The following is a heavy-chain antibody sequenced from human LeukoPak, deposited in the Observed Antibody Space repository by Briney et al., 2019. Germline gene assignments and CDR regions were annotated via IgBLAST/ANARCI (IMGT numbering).Heavy chain of an antibody. CDR3: ARDXPIAAADSQNYYYYXMDV. J-gene: IGHJ6*04. CDR1: GYTFTGYY. V-gene: IGHV1-2*04. D-gene: IGHD6-13*01. CDR2: INPNSGGT. Sequence: ASVKVSCKASGYTFTGYYMHWVRQAPGQGLEWMGWINPNSGGTNYAQKFQGWVTMTRDTSISTAYMELSRLRSDDTAVYYCARDXPIAAADSQNYYYYXMDVWXXXXTVXXSS.